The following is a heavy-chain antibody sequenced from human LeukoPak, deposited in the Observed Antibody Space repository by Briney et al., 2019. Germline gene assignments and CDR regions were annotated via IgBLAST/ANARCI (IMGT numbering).Heavy chain of an antibody. CDR3: ARSTRLRLPGWAQHVGAFDI. J-gene: IGHJ3*02. CDR2: INHSGST. D-gene: IGHD5-12*01. CDR1: GGSFSGYY. Sequence: PSETLSLTCAVYGGSFSGYYWSWIRQPPGKGLEWIGEINHSGSTNYNPSLKSRVTISVDTSKNQFSLKPSSVTAADTAVYYCARSTRLRLPGWAQHVGAFDIWGQGTMVTVSS. V-gene: IGHV4-34*01.